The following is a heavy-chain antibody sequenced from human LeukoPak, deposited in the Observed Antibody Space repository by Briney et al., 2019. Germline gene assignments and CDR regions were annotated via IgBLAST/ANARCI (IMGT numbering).Heavy chain of an antibody. D-gene: IGHD5-24*01. CDR2: ISYDGSNK. J-gene: IGHJ4*02. CDR3: ATVEMATKGVY. Sequence: GGSLRLSCAASGFTFSSYGMHWVRQAPGKGLEWVAVISYDGSNKYYADSVKGRFTISRDNSKNTLYLQMNSLRAEDTAVYYCATVEMATKGVYWGQGTLVTVSS. V-gene: IGHV3-30*03. CDR1: GFTFSSYG.